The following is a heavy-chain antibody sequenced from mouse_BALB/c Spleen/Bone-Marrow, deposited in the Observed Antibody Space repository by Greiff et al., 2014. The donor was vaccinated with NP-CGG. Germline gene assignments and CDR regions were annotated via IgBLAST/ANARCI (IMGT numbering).Heavy chain of an antibody. CDR2: IDPANGNT. J-gene: IGHJ2*01. CDR3: AHGNYVDY. Sequence: EVQVVESGAELVKPGASVKLSCTASGFNIKDTYMHWVKQRPEQGLEWIGRIDPANGNTKYDPKFQGKATITADTSSNTAYLQLSSLTSEDTAVYYCAHGNYVDYWGQGTTLTVSS. D-gene: IGHD2-1*01. CDR1: GFNIKDTY. V-gene: IGHV14-3*02.